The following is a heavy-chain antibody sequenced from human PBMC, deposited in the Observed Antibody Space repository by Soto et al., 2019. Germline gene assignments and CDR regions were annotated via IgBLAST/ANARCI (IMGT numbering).Heavy chain of an antibody. J-gene: IGHJ5*02. CDR1: AFTISTYA. V-gene: IGHV3-23*01. CDR2: VTGSGGQI. D-gene: IGHD2-21*01. Sequence: WGSLRLSCSASAFTISTYAMTWVRQAPGKGLECVSGVTGSGGQIHYADSVKGRFTISKDNSKNTLYLQMSSLREEDTALYYCAKDAVYKDGLWLMDSWGQGTLDTVSS. CDR3: AKDAVYKDGLWLMDS.